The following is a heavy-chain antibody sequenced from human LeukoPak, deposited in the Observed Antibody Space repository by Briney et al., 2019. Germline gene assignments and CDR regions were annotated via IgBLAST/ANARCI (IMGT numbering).Heavy chain of an antibody. CDR2: INPNSGDT. J-gene: IGHJ4*02. CDR3: ARIAYYDRGVNYYFDY. D-gene: IGHD3-22*01. V-gene: IGHV1-2*02. Sequence: GASVKVSCKASGFTFTDYYLHWVRQAPGQGLEWMGWINPNSGDTNYALKFQGRVTMTRDTSISTAYMELSSLGSDDTAVYYCARIAYYDRGVNYYFDYWGQGTLVTVSS. CDR1: GFTFTDYY.